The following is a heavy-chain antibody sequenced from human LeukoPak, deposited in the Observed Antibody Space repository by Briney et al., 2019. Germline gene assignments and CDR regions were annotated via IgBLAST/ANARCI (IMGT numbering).Heavy chain of an antibody. Sequence: GASVKVSCKASGYTFTSYGISWVRQAPGQGLEWMGWISAYNGNTNYAQKLQGRVTMTTDTSTSTAYMELRSLRSDDTAVYYCARTRGDYYDSSGHPDYWGQGTLVTVSS. D-gene: IGHD3-22*01. CDR1: GYTFTSYG. V-gene: IGHV1-18*01. CDR3: ARTRGDYYDSSGHPDY. CDR2: ISAYNGNT. J-gene: IGHJ4*02.